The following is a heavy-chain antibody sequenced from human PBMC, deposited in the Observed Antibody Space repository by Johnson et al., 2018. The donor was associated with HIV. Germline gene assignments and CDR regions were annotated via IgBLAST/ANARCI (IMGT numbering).Heavy chain of an antibody. CDR3: AKDLPYDSRGVDACDI. D-gene: IGHD3-22*01. Sequence: VHLVESGGGVVQPGGSLRLSCAASGFTFDDYGMSWVRQAPGKGLEWVSGINWNGGSTGYADSVKGRFTISRDNAKNTLYLQMNSLRAEDTAVYYCAKDLPYDSRGVDACDIWGQGTMVTVSS. CDR2: INWNGGST. CDR1: GFTFDDYG. V-gene: IGHV3-20*04. J-gene: IGHJ3*02.